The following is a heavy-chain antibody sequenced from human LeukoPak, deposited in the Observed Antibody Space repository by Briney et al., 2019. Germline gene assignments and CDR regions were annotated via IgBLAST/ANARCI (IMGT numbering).Heavy chain of an antibody. CDR2: FSGCGGST. CDR1: GFTFISYV. CDR3: AKDGPGLSGWFPVPQNYYYDGMDV. J-gene: IGHJ6*02. V-gene: IGHV3-23*01. Sequence: GRSLRLSCAASGFTFISYVMSWVRQAAGQGLEWFSGFSGCGGSTYSPVSVKGRFTISTDNSKNTLYLHMNSLRAEDTAVYYCAKDGPGLSGWFPVPQNYYYDGMDVWGQGTTVTVSS. D-gene: IGHD6-19*01.